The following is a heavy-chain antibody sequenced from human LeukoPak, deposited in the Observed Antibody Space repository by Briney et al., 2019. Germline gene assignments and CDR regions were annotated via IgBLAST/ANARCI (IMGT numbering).Heavy chain of an antibody. CDR2: IWYDGSKK. D-gene: IGHD4-11*01. CDR3: AKSYSNYFDY. Sequence: PGRSLRLSCAASGFTFSSYGMHWIRQAPGKGLEWVAVIWYDGSKKSYADSVKGRFTISRDNSKNPLYLQMNSLRAEDTAVYYCAKSYSNYFDYWGQGTLVTVSS. V-gene: IGHV3-33*06. J-gene: IGHJ4*02. CDR1: GFTFSSYG.